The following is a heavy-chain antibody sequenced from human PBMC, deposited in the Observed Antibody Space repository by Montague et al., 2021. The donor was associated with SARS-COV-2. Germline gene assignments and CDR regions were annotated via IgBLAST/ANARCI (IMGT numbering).Heavy chain of an antibody. Sequence: SETLSLTCTVSGGSISSSSYYWAWVRQPPGKGLEWIGSIYHSGSTFYNPSLKSRVTISVDTSKNQFSLNLSSVTAADTAVYYCARDAIGAAGGYGMDVWGQGTTVTVSS. D-gene: IGHD2-2*01. CDR3: ARDAIGAAGGYGMDV. V-gene: IGHV4-39*07. CDR1: GGSISSSSYY. CDR2: IYHSGST. J-gene: IGHJ6*02.